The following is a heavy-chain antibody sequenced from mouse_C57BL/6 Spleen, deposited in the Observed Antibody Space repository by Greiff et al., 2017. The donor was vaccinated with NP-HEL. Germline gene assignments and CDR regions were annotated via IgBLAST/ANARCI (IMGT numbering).Heavy chain of an antibody. J-gene: IGHJ4*01. CDR2: ISNGGGST. D-gene: IGHD1-1*01. CDR1: GFTFSDYY. V-gene: IGHV5-12*01. Sequence: EVQLLESGGGLVQPGGSLKLSCAASGFTFSDYYMYWVRQTPEKRLDWVAYISNGGGSTYYPDTVKGRFTISRDNAKNTLYLQMSRLKSEDTAMYYCARHNTTDAMDYGGQGTSVAVSS. CDR3: ARHNTTDAMDY.